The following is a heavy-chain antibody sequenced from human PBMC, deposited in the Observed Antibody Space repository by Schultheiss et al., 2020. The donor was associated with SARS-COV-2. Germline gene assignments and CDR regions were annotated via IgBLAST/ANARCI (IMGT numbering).Heavy chain of an antibody. V-gene: IGHV4-59*12. D-gene: IGHD1-26*01. J-gene: IGHJ6*02. Sequence: SQTLSLTCTVSGGSIGSYYWSWIRQPPGKGLEWIGYIFYSGSTYYNPSLKSRVTISVDKSKNQFSLKLSSVTAADTAVYYCARAWEESYGMDVWGQGTTVTVSS. CDR3: ARAWEESYGMDV. CDR2: IFYSGST. CDR1: GGSIGSYY.